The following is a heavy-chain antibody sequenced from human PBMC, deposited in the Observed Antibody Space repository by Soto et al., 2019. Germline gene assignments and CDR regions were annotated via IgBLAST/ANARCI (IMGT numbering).Heavy chain of an antibody. Sequence: QVQLVESGGGVVQPGRSLRLSCAASGFTFSSYGMHWVRQAPGKGLEWVAVIWYDGSNKYYADSVKGRFTISRDNSKNPLYLQMNSLRAEDTAVYYCARDSRGGYVFYYYYGMDVWGQGTTVTVSS. J-gene: IGHJ6*02. V-gene: IGHV3-33*01. D-gene: IGHD5-12*01. CDR1: GFTFSSYG. CDR3: ARDSRGGYVFYYYYGMDV. CDR2: IWYDGSNK.